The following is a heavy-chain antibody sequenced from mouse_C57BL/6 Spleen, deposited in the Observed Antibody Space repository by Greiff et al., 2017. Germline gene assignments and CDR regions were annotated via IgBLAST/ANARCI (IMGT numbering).Heavy chain of an antibody. D-gene: IGHD2-3*01. CDR1: GYTFTDYN. Sequence: EVQLQQSGPELVKPGASVKIPCKASGYTFTDYNMDWVKQSHGKSLEWIGDINPNNGGTIYNQKFKGKATLTVDKSSSTAYMELRSLTSEDTAVYYCARSGWLLRLYAMDYWGQGTSVTVSS. CDR3: ARSGWLLRLYAMDY. V-gene: IGHV1-18*01. J-gene: IGHJ4*01. CDR2: INPNNGGT.